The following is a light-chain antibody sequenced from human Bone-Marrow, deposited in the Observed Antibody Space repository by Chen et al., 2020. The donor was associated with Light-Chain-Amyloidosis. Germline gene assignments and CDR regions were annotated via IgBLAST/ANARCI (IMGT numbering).Light chain of an antibody. J-gene: IGLJ3*02. CDR1: NIGSTS. V-gene: IGLV3-21*02. CDR2: DDS. CDR3: QVWDRSSDRPV. Sequence: SYVLTQPSSVSVTPGQTATLACGGNNIGSTSVHWYQQTPGQAPLLVVYDDSARPSGIPERLSGSNSGNTATLTIRGVEAGDEADYYCQVWDRSSDRPVFGGGTKLTVL.